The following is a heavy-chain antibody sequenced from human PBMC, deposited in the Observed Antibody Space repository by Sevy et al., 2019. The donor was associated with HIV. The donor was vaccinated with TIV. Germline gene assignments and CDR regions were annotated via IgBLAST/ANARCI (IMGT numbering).Heavy chain of an antibody. J-gene: IGHJ4*02. V-gene: IGHV4-4*07. CDR3: ASGRGYSYSLTY. Sequence: KQSQTLSLTCNVSGDSVNNYYWYGIRQPAGKGLEWIGRVYASGNTNYNPSLKSRVTMSVDTSKNHFSLKLASVTAADTAVYFCASGRGYSYSLTYWGQGTLVTVSS. CDR2: VYASGNT. D-gene: IGHD5-18*01. CDR1: GDSVNNYY.